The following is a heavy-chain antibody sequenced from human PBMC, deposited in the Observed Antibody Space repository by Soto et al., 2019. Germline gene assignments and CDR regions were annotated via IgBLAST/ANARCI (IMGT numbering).Heavy chain of an antibody. Sequence: SETLSLTCTVSGGSISSYYWSWIRQPPGKGLEWIGYTYYSRSTNYNPSLKSRVTISVDTSKNQFSLKLSSVTAADTAIYYCARHGYSSHWYGSWDYWGQGTPVTLSS. V-gene: IGHV4-59*08. CDR2: TYYSRST. CDR1: GGSISSYY. D-gene: IGHD6-19*01. J-gene: IGHJ4*02. CDR3: ARHGYSSHWYGSWDY.